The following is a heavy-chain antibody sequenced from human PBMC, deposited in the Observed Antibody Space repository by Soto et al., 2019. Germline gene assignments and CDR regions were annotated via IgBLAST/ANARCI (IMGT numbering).Heavy chain of an antibody. J-gene: IGHJ4*02. D-gene: IGHD4-17*01. CDR3: TTDPHYDYGEYLGDY. V-gene: IGHV3-15*01. Sequence: EVQLVESGGGLVKPGGSLRLSCAASGFTFSNAWMSWVRQAPGKGLEWVGRIKSKTDGGTTDYAAPVKGRFTISRDDSKNTLYLQMNSLKTEDTAVYYSTTDPHYDYGEYLGDYWGQGTLVTVSS. CDR1: GFTFSNAW. CDR2: IKSKTDGGTT.